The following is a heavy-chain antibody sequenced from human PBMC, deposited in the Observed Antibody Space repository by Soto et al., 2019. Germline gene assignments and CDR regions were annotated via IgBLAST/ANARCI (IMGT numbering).Heavy chain of an antibody. CDR1: GFTFSSYS. CDR2: ISSSSSTI. V-gene: IGHV3-48*01. J-gene: IGHJ5*02. CDR3: ASAEGLLNWFDP. D-gene: IGHD1-26*01. Sequence: EVQLVESGGGLVQPGGSLRLSCAASGFTFSSYSMNWVRQAPGKGLEWVSYISSSSSTIYYADSVKGRFTISRDNAKNSLYLQMSSLRAEDTAVCYCASAEGLLNWFDPWGQGTLVTVSS.